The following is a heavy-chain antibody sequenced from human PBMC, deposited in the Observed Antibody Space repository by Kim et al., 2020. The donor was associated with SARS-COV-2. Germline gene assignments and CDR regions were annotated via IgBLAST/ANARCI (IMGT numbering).Heavy chain of an antibody. V-gene: IGHV4-31*03. CDR1: GGSISSGGYY. J-gene: IGHJ6*03. D-gene: IGHD1-26*01. CDR3: ARVAWELYHPYYYYYMDV. CDR2: IYYSGST. Sequence: SETLSLTCTVSGGSISSGGYYWSWIRQHPGKGLEWIGYIYYSGSTYYNPSLKSRVTISVDTSKNQFSLKLSSVTAADTAVYYCARVAWELYHPYYYYYMDVWGKGTTVTVSS.